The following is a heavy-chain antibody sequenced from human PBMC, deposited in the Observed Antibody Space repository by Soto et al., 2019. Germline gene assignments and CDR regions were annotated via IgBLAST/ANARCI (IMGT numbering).Heavy chain of an antibody. Sequence: LRLSCAASGFTFSGSAMHWVRQASGKGLEWVGRIRSKANSYATAYAASVKGRFTISRDDSKNTAYLQMNSLKTEDTAVYYCTRKTYYYDSSGSPGPKDYWGQGTLVTVSS. CDR3: TRKTYYYDSSGSPGPKDY. CDR1: GFTFSGSA. CDR2: IRSKANSYAT. V-gene: IGHV3-73*01. D-gene: IGHD3-22*01. J-gene: IGHJ4*02.